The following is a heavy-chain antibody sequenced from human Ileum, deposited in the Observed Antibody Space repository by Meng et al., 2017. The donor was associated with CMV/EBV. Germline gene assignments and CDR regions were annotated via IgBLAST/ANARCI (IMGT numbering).Heavy chain of an antibody. D-gene: IGHD3-16*02. CDR3: ARDRDSYTTSSDPFDC. J-gene: IGHJ4*02. CDR1: GFTFNTYS. Sequence: GESLKISCAASGFTFNTYSMNWVRQAPGKGPEWISYIGVTGSTKQYSDSVKGRFTISRDNAKNSLYLQMNSLRVEDTAVYYCARDRDSYTTSSDPFDCWGQGTLVTVSS. CDR2: IGVTGSTK. V-gene: IGHV3-48*04.